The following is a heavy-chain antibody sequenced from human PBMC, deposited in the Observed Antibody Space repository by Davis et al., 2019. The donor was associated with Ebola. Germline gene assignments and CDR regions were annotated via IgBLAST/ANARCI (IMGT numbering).Heavy chain of an antibody. V-gene: IGHV5-51*01. Sequence: KVSCKGSGYDFNDQWIGWVRQMPGKGLEWMGIIFPRDSDTRYSPSFRGQVTISADKSIKTAFLQWSSLKASDTAIYYCATLRRTITGMDDGFDIWGQGTMVTVSS. CDR3: ATLRRTITGMDDGFDI. CDR2: IFPRDSDT. J-gene: IGHJ3*02. CDR1: GYDFNDQW. D-gene: IGHD1-20*01.